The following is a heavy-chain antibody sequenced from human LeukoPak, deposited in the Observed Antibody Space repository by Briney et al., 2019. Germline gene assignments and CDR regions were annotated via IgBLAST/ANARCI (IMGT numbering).Heavy chain of an antibody. Sequence: SQTLSLTCAASGFSISSGGYYWSWIRQPPGKGLEWIGYIYHSGRTYYNPSLKSRVTISVDRSKNQCSLKLSSVTAADTAVYYCARDGSGIEYFQHWGQGTLVTVSS. D-gene: IGHD1-1*01. CDR1: GFSISSGGYY. J-gene: IGHJ1*01. V-gene: IGHV4-30-2*01. CDR2: IYHSGRT. CDR3: ARDGSGIEYFQH.